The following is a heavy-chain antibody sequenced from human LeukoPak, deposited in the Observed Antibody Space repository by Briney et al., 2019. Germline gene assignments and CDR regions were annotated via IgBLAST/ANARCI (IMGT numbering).Heavy chain of an antibody. CDR1: GGSISSGGYY. Sequence: SETLSLTCTVSGGSISSGGYYWSWIRQHPGKGLEWIGYIYYSGSTYYNPSLKSRVSRSVDTSKNQFSLKLSSVTAADTAVYYCARAPGSSSNWLFDYWGQGTLVTVSS. J-gene: IGHJ4*02. CDR2: IYYSGST. CDR3: ARAPGSSSNWLFDY. V-gene: IGHV4-31*03. D-gene: IGHD6-13*01.